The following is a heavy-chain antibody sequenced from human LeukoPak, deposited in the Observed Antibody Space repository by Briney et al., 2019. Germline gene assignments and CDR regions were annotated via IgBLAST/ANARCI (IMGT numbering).Heavy chain of an antibody. CDR3: ARAMFESLIAASNWFDP. Sequence: SETLSLTCTVSGGSISSSSYYWGWIRQPPGKGLEWIGSIYYSGSTYYNPSLKSRVTISVDTSKNQFSLKLSSVTAADTAVYYCARAMFESLIAASNWFDPWGQGTLVTVSS. V-gene: IGHV4-39*07. CDR1: GGSISSSSYY. J-gene: IGHJ5*02. CDR2: IYYSGST. D-gene: IGHD6-25*01.